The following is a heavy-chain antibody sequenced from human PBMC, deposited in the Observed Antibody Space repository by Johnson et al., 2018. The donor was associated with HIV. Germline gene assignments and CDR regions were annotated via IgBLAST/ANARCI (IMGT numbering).Heavy chain of an antibody. J-gene: IGHJ3*02. V-gene: IGHV3-7*01. CDR1: GFTFSSYW. D-gene: IGHD6-13*01. CDR2: IKQDGREQ. Sequence: VQLVESGGGLVQPGGSLRLSCAASGFTFSSYWMSWVRQAPGKGLEWVANIKQDGREQYYVDSVKGRFTMSRDNAKNSLYLQMNSLRAEDTAVYYCARDEYPLRAAAWKSAFDIWGQGTMVTVSS. CDR3: ARDEYPLRAAAWKSAFDI.